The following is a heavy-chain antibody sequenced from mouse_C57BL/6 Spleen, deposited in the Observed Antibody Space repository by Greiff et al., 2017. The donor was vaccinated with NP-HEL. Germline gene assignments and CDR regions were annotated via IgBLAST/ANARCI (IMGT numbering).Heavy chain of an antibody. D-gene: IGHD2-4*01. CDR3: ARGIYYDYLYAMDY. J-gene: IGHJ4*01. V-gene: IGHV5-17*01. Sequence: EVKLMESGGGLVKPGGSLKLSCAASGFTFSDYGMHWVRQAPEKGLEWVAYISSGSSTIYYADTVKGRFTISRDNAKNTLFLQMTSLRSEDTAMYYCARGIYYDYLYAMDYWGQGTSVTVSS. CDR1: GFTFSDYG. CDR2: ISSGSSTI.